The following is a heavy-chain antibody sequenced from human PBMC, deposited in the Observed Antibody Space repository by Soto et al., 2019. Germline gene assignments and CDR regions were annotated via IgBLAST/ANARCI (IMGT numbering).Heavy chain of an antibody. J-gene: IGHJ2*01. CDR1: GYTFTSYG. V-gene: IGHV1-18*01. D-gene: IGHD3-3*01. CDR2: ISAYNGNT. Sequence: GASVKVSCKASGYTFTSYGISWVRQAPGQGLEWMGWISAYNGNTNYAQKLQGRVTMTTDTSTSTAYMELRSLRSDDTAVYYCARQAPYDFWSGPKVWYFDLWGRGTLVTVSS. CDR3: ARQAPYDFWSGPKVWYFDL.